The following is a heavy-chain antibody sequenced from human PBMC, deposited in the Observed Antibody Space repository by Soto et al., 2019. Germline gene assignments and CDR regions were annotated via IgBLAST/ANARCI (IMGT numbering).Heavy chain of an antibody. CDR2: MTPNSGHT. CDR1: GYTFSSFD. J-gene: IGHJ6*03. CDR3: ARGVEEDSGSGSYGDMDV. D-gene: IGHD3-10*01. Sequence: QVQLVQSGAEVRKPGASVKVSCKASGYTFSSFDINWVRQAAGHGLEWMAWMTPNSGHTGYAQKFQGRVTMTRNNSTSTVYMELSSLKSEDTAVYYFARGVEEDSGSGSYGDMDVWGRGTTVTVSS. V-gene: IGHV1-8*01.